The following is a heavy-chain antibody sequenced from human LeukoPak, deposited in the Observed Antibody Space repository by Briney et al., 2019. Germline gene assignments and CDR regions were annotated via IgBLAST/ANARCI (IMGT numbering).Heavy chain of an antibody. Sequence: GRSLRLSCAASGFTFDDYAMHWVRQAPGKGLEWVSGISWNSGSIGYADSVKGRFTISRDNAKNSLYLQMNSLRAEDTALYYCAKERGDGYNYGNFDYWGQGTPVTVSS. CDR3: AKERGDGYNYGNFDY. D-gene: IGHD5-24*01. J-gene: IGHJ4*02. CDR1: GFTFDDYA. CDR2: ISWNSGSI. V-gene: IGHV3-9*01.